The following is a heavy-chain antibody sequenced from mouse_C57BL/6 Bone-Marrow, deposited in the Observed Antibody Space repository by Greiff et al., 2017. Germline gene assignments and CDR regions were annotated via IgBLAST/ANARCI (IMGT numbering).Heavy chain of an antibody. J-gene: IGHJ3*01. CDR1: GYTFTSYG. Sequence: VQLEESGAELARPGASVKLSCKASGYTFTSYGISWVKQRTGQGLEWIGEIYPRNGNTYYNEKFKGKATLTADKSSSTAYMELRSLTSEDSAVYFCARVGLRHAWFAYWGQGTLVTVSA. V-gene: IGHV1-81*01. CDR3: ARVGLRHAWFAY. CDR2: IYPRNGNT. D-gene: IGHD2-4*01.